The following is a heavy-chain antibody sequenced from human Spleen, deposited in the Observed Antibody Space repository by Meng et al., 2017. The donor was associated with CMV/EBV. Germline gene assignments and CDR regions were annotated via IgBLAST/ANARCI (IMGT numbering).Heavy chain of an antibody. V-gene: IGHV1-69*02. CDR3: ARSLIDYDTSGYYLAWFDP. CDR1: FSSYS. Sequence: FSSYSISCVRQPPEQGLPCLGRIVPMIVLVYHAQKFQHRVTFTADKSTNTAYMQLTSLRPEDTAMYYCARSLIDYDTSGYYLAWFDPSGQGTLVTVSS. J-gene: IGHJ5*02. D-gene: IGHD3-22*01. CDR2: IVPMIVLV.